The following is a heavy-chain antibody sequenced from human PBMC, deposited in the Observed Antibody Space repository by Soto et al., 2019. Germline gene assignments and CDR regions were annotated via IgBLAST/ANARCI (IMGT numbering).Heavy chain of an antibody. CDR2: IKQDGSEK. J-gene: IGHJ6*02. CDR1: GFTFSSYW. CDR3: ARVGNDYGDSYFPYYYYGMDV. V-gene: IGHV3-7*01. Sequence: GGSLRLSCAASGFTFSSYWMSWVRQAPGKGLEWVANIKQDGSEKYYVDSVKGRFTISRDNAKNSLYLQMNSLRAEDAAVYYCARVGNDYGDSYFPYYYYGMDVWGQGTTVTVSS. D-gene: IGHD4-17*01.